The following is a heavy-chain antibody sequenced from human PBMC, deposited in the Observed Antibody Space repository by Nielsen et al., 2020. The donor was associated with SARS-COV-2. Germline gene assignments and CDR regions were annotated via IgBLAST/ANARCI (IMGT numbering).Heavy chain of an antibody. CDR2: IKQDGSEK. Sequence: GDSLKISCAASGFTFSNYWMSSVRQAPGKGLEWVANIKQDGSEKYYVDSVKGRFTISRDNSKNTLSLQMNSLRAEDTAVYYCARESLMYYFDYWGQGTLVTVSS. J-gene: IGHJ4*02. V-gene: IGHV3-7*01. CDR3: ARESLMYYFDY. CDR1: GFTFSNYW. D-gene: IGHD2-8*01.